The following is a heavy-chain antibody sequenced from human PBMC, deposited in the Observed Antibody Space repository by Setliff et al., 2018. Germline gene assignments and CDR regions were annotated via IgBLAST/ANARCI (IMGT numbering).Heavy chain of an antibody. CDR3: RLWSHSYHNDY. CDR1: GGPISSATYR. J-gene: IGHJ4*02. Sequence: SETLSLTCSVSGGPISSATYRWSWIRQSPGKGLEWIGESDHGGNTTIHPSLKSRLTMSVDTSKNQFSLKLTSVTAADTAVYYCRLWSHSYHNDYWGQGTLVTVSS. V-gene: IGHV4-39*07. CDR2: SDHGGNT. D-gene: IGHD3-16*02.